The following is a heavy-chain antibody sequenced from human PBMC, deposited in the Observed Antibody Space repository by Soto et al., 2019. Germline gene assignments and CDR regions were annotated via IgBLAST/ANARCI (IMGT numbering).Heavy chain of an antibody. D-gene: IGHD6-19*01. V-gene: IGHV3-23*01. Sequence: EVQLLESGGGLVQPGGSLRLSCAASGFTFSSYAMSWVRQAPGKGLEWVSAISGSGGSTYYAASVKGRFTISRDNSKNTLYLQMNSLRAEDTAVDYCAKGSGRISSGWYLNYWGQGTLVTVSS. CDR2: ISGSGGST. CDR3: AKGSGRISSGWYLNY. J-gene: IGHJ4*02. CDR1: GFTFSSYA.